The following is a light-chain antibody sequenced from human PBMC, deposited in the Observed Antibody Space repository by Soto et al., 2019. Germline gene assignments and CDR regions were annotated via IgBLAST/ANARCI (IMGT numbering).Light chain of an antibody. CDR2: GAS. V-gene: IGKV3D-15*01. J-gene: IGKJ1*01. CDR3: QLSKDYVWT. CDR1: QSVSSN. Sequence: RATLSCRAGQSVSSNLAWYQQKPGQAPRLLIYGASSRATGIPDRFSGSGSGIEFTLIICNLQPDDLASYCSQLSKDYVWTFGHGTKVDIK.